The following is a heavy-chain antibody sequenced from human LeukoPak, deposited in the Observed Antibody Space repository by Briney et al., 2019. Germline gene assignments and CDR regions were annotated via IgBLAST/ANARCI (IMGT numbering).Heavy chain of an antibody. D-gene: IGHD1-26*01. Sequence: PSETLSLTCTVSGGSISSHYWSWIRQPPGKGLEWIGNTHYTGSTNYNPSLKSRVTMSVDTSKNHFSLALTSVTAADTAVYYCAISAGDWFDPWGQGTLVTVSS. V-gene: IGHV4-59*11. CDR3: AISAGDWFDP. CDR1: GGSISSHY. J-gene: IGHJ5*02. CDR2: THYTGST.